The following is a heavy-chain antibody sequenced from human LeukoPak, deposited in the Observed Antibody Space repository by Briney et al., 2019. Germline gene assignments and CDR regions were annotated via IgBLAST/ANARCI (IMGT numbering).Heavy chain of an antibody. CDR2: IYYSGST. D-gene: IGHD3-3*01. V-gene: IGHV4-59*12. Sequence: RTSETLSLTCTVSGGSISSYYWSWIRQPPGKGLEWIGYIYYSGSTNYNPSLKSRVTISVDTSKNQFSLKLSSVTAADTAVYYCAQDPGEFLGFDYWGQGTLVTVSS. CDR1: GGSISSYY. CDR3: AQDPGEFLGFDY. J-gene: IGHJ4*02.